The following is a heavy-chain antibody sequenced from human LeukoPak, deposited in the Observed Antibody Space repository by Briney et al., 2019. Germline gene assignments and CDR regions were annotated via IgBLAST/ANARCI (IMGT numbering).Heavy chain of an antibody. Sequence: GSLRLSCAASGFTVSSNYMSWVRQAPGKGLEWVSAISGSGGSTYYADSVKGRFTISRDNSKNTLYLQMNSLRAEDTAVYYCAKDGTLGYSYGFNFDYWGQGTLVTVSS. D-gene: IGHD5-18*01. V-gene: IGHV3-23*01. CDR1: GFTVSSNY. CDR3: AKDGTLGYSYGFNFDY. J-gene: IGHJ4*02. CDR2: ISGSGGST.